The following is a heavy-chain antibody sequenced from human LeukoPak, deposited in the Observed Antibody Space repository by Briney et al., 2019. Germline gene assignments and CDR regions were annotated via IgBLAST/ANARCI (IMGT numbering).Heavy chain of an antibody. Sequence: GGSLRLSYVASGFTLSSHNINWVRQAPGKGLEWVSHISSSGSVTYYGDSVKGRITISRDNAKNSVSLYMNSLRAEDSAVYYCARPGITAFDIWGQGTMVTVSS. CDR2: ISSSGSVT. CDR3: ARPGITAFDI. V-gene: IGHV3-48*01. CDR1: GFTLSSHN. D-gene: IGHD3-10*01. J-gene: IGHJ3*02.